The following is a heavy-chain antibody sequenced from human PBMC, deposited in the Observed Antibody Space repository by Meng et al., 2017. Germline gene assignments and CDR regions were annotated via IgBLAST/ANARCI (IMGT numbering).Heavy chain of an antibody. J-gene: IGHJ4*02. Sequence: VKSAGTLANTGASHGISFIASGLSLTTAWLSKGRQCLGKVQEWVSIIESHSDGRTTDYAADMKGSYITSRDDSKNTLYMPMNSLTIEDSAFYFCDTGVGEADHWGQGTLVTVSS. CDR3: DTGVGEADH. CDR1: GLSLTTAW. V-gene: IGHV3-15*02. CDR2: IESHSDGRTT. D-gene: IGHD2-2*01.